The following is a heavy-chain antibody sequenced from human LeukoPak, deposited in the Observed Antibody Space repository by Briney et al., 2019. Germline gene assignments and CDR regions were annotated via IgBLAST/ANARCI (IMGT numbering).Heavy chain of an antibody. V-gene: IGHV3-48*03. D-gene: IGHD3-22*01. Sequence: GGSLRLSCPASGFTFSSYEMNWVRQAPGKGLEWVSYISSGSTIYYADSVKGRFTISRDNAKNSLYLQMNSLRAEDTAVYYCARDSTDSSGTYPVGTAFDIWGQGTMVTVSS. CDR1: GFTFSSYE. J-gene: IGHJ3*02. CDR3: ARDSTDSSGTYPVGTAFDI. CDR2: ISSGSTI.